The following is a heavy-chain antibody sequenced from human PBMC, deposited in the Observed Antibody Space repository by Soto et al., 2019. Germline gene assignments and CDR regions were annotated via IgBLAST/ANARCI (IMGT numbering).Heavy chain of an antibody. V-gene: IGHV3-21*01. CDR1: GFTLSNHS. J-gene: IGHJ4*02. CDR3: ARGKWVTTVTTVDY. CDR2: ISSTSSYI. Sequence: EVQLVESGGGLVKPGGSLRLSCAASGFTLSNHSMNWVRQTPGKGLEWVSSISSTSSYIYYEDSLKGRFTISRDNAKNSLYLQMNSLRAEDTAVYFCARGKWVTTVTTVDYWGQGTLVTVSS. D-gene: IGHD4-17*01.